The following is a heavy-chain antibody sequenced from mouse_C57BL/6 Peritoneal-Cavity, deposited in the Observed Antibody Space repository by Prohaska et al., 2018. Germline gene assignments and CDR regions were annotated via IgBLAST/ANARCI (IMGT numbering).Heavy chain of an antibody. J-gene: IGHJ2*01. CDR2: IDPTTGGT. CDR3: ARLGRAY. D-gene: IGHD4-1*01. Sequence: RPELVKPGASVKMSCKASGYTFTDYNMHWVKQSHGMGLEWFGYIDPTTGGTSYNQKFKGKATLTVNKSSSAAYMALRSLTSEDSAVYYCARLGRAYWGQGTTLTVSS. CDR1: GYTFTDYN. V-gene: IGHV1-22*01.